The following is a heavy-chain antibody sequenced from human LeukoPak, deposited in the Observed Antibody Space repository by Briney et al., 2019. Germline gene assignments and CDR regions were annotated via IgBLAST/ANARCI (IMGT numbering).Heavy chain of an antibody. CDR1: GFTFSDYY. D-gene: IGHD3-10*01. Sequence: GGSLRLSCAASGFTFSDYYMSWIRQAPGKGLEWVSYISSSGSTIYYADSVKGRFTISGDNAKNSLYLQMNSLRAEDTAVYYCAREWGDSSYGSAWGWGQGTLVTVSS. V-gene: IGHV3-11*01. CDR3: AREWGDSSYGSAWG. J-gene: IGHJ4*02. CDR2: ISSSGSTI.